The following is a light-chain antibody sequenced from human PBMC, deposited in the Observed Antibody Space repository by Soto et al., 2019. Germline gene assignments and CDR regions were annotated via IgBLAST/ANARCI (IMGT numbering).Light chain of an antibody. CDR3: QQYRIWPRT. V-gene: IGKV3-15*01. CDR1: QSVDIN. Sequence: VLTQSHGIQCLSPGERATLSSRASQSVDINLAWYQQTPGQAPRPLIYGASTKATDMPGRLSGRGSGTEVTLTISSLQSEDFAVYDCQQYRIWPRTFGQGTKVDIK. J-gene: IGKJ1*01. CDR2: GAS.